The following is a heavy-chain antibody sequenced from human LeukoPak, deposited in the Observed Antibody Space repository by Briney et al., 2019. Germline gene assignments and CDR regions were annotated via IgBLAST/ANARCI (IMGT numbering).Heavy chain of an antibody. D-gene: IGHD3-22*01. CDR3: ARDEGDSSGYYPGL. Sequence: PGGSLRLSCAASGFTLSNYGMHWVRQAPGKELEWVAAIWHDGSRKYYAESVKGRFTISRDNARNTVYVQMDSLRAEDTAVYYCARDEGDSSGYYPGLWGQGTLVTVSS. CDR2: IWHDGSRK. V-gene: IGHV3-33*01. CDR1: GFTLSNYG. J-gene: IGHJ1*01.